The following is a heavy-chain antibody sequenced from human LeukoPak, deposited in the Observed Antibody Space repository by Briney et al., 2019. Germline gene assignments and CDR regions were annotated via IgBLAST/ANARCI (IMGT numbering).Heavy chain of an antibody. CDR2: ISYSGST. CDR3: ARRYYYDSSGYYYHYDY. Sequence: PSETLSLTCTVSGGSISSSSYYWGWIRQPPGRGLEWIGTISYSGSTYYNPSLKSRVTISVDTSTNQFSLKLSSVTAADTAVCYCARRYYYDSSGYYYHYDYWGQGTLVTVSS. D-gene: IGHD3-22*01. V-gene: IGHV4-39*01. CDR1: GGSISSSSYY. J-gene: IGHJ4*02.